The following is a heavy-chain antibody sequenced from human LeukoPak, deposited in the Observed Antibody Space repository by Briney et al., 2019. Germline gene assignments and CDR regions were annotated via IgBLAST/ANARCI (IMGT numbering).Heavy chain of an antibody. J-gene: IGHJ4*02. CDR2: IYYSGST. CDR3: ARMEEEDNWNYVPTYYFDY. Sequence: SETLSLTCTVSGGSISRSSYYWGWIRQPPGKGLEWIGSIYYSGSTYYNPSLKSRVTISVDTSKNQFSLKLSSVTAADTAVYYCARMEEEDNWNYVPTYYFDYWAREPWSPSPQ. D-gene: IGHD1-7*01. V-gene: IGHV4-39*07. CDR1: GGSISRSSYY.